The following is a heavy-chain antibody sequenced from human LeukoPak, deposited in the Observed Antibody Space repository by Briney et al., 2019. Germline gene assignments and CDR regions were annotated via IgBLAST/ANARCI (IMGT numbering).Heavy chain of an antibody. D-gene: IGHD3-22*01. V-gene: IGHV5-51*01. CDR3: ARPNITAYYDSRGYDAFDV. CDR1: GSIFNAYW. J-gene: IGHJ3*01. Sequence: GASLQISCQGSGSIFNAYWIAWVRQLPGKGLEWMGIIYTDDSDTRYSPSFQGQVTISADKSFRTAYLQWSSLKASDTAMYYCARPNITAYYDSRGYDAFDVWGQGTMVTVSS. CDR2: IYTDDSDT.